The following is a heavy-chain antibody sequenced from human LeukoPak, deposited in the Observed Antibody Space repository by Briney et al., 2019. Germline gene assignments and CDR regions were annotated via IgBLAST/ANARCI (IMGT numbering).Heavy chain of an antibody. CDR1: GFTVSSNS. CDR3: ARRAGAYSHPYDY. V-gene: IGHV3-53*01. Sequence: GGSLRLSCTVSGFTVSSNSMSWVRQAPGKGLEWVSFIYSDNTHYSDSVKGRCTISRDNSKNTLYLQMNSLRAEDTAVYHCARRAGAYSHPYDYWGQGTLVTVSS. D-gene: IGHD4/OR15-4a*01. CDR2: IYSDNT. J-gene: IGHJ4*02.